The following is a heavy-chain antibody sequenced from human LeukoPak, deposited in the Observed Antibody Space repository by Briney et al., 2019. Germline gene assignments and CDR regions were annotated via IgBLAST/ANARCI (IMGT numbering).Heavy chain of an antibody. D-gene: IGHD4-17*01. V-gene: IGHV3-11*04. Sequence: GGSLRLSCAASGFTFSDYYMSWIRQAPGKGLEWVSYISGSGSAIYYTDSVQGRFTISRDNAKNSLYLQMNSLRAEDTAVYYCTRGSYGDYEYWGQGTLVTVSS. J-gene: IGHJ4*02. CDR1: GFTFSDYY. CDR2: ISGSGSAI. CDR3: TRGSYGDYEY.